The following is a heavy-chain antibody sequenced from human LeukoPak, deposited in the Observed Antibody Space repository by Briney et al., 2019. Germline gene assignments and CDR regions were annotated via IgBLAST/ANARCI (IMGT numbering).Heavy chain of an antibody. Sequence: PSETLSLTCTVSGGSISSYYWSWIRQPPGKGLEWIGYIYYSGSTNYNPSLKSRVPISVDTSKNQFSLKLSSVTAADTAVYYCARLRDYFDYWGQGTLVTVSS. CDR2: IYYSGST. CDR1: GGSISSYY. V-gene: IGHV4-59*08. J-gene: IGHJ4*02. CDR3: ARLRDYFDY.